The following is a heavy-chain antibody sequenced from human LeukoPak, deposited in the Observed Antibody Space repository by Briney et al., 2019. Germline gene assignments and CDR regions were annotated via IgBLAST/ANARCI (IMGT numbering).Heavy chain of an antibody. CDR1: GGTFSSYA. V-gene: IGHV1-18*01. CDR3: ARDLYYYDSSGFGGSTP. CDR2: ISAYNGNT. Sequence: SVKVSCKASGGTFSSYAISWVRQAPGQGLEWMGWISAYNGNTNYAQKLQGRVTMTTDTSTSTAYMELRSLRSDDTAVYYCARDLYYYDSSGFGGSTPWGQGTLVTVSS. D-gene: IGHD3-22*01. J-gene: IGHJ5*02.